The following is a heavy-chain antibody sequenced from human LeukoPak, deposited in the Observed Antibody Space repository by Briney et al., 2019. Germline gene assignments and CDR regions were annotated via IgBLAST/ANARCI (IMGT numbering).Heavy chain of an antibody. Sequence: GRSLRLSCAASGFTFSSYAMHWVRQAPGKGLEWVAVISYDGSNKYYADSVKGRFTISRDNSKNTLYLQMNSLRAEDTAVYYCATFLAVIAARDSLYFQHWGQGTLVSVSS. CDR2: ISYDGSNK. V-gene: IGHV3-30-3*01. J-gene: IGHJ1*01. CDR1: GFTFSSYA. CDR3: ATFLAVIAARDSLYFQH. D-gene: IGHD6-6*01.